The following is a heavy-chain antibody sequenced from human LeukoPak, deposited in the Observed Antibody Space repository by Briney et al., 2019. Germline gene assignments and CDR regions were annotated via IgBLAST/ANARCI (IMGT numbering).Heavy chain of an antibody. V-gene: IGHV3-30*04. J-gene: IGHJ5*02. D-gene: IGHD1-26*01. Sequence: GGSLRLSCAASGFTFSNYAMHWVRQAPGKGLEWVAVISYDGTKRYYQDSVKGRFTISRDNSKDTLYLQASSLRPEDTAIYYCARDLVSGSYGGWFDPRGQGTLVTVSS. CDR1: GFTFSNYA. CDR3: ARDLVSGSYGGWFDP. CDR2: ISYDGTKR.